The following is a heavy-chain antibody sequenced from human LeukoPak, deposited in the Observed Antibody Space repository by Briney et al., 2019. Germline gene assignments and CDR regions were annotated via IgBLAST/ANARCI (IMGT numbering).Heavy chain of an antibody. CDR3: AKPLDGDYVGNYFDY. V-gene: IGHV3-30-3*02. CDR2: ISYDGSNK. J-gene: IGHJ4*02. CDR1: GFTFSSYA. D-gene: IGHD4-17*01. Sequence: PGGSLRLSCAASGFTFSSYAMHWVRQAPGKGLEWAAVISYDGSNKYYADSVKGRFTISRDNSKNTLYLQMNSLRAEDTAVYYCAKPLDGDYVGNYFDYWGQGTLVTVSS.